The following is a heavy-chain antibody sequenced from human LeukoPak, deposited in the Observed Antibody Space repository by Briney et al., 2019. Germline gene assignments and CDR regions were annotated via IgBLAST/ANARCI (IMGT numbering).Heavy chain of an antibody. D-gene: IGHD3-16*01. CDR1: GGSVTSRNW. J-gene: IGHJ4*02. CDR3: ARDIEAGGAI. Sequence: PSETLSLTCAVSGGSVTSRNWWSWVRQPPGKGLEWIGEVFHTGLNNYNPSLKSRVTISVDKSKNQFSLKLSSVTAADTAVYYCARDIEAGGAIGGQGTLVTVSS. CDR2: VFHTGLN. V-gene: IGHV4-4*02.